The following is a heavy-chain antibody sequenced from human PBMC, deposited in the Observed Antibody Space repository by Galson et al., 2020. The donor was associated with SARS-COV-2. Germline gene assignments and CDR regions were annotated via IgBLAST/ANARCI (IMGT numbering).Heavy chain of an antibody. V-gene: IGHV3-23*01. Sequence: GGSLRLSCAASGFTVSTYAMSWVRQAPGKGLEWVSAISGSGGSTYYADSVQGRFTISRDISKNRVYLQMNYLRAEDTAVYYCAKDWGIVVVPAFDYWGQGTLVTVSS. CDR1: GFTVSTYA. CDR3: AKDWGIVVVPAFDY. J-gene: IGHJ4*02. D-gene: IGHD2-2*01. CDR2: ISGSGGST.